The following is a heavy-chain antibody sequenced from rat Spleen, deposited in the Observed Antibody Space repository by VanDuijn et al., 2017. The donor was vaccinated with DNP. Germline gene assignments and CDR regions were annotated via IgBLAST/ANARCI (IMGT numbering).Heavy chain of an antibody. V-gene: IGHV3-1*01. CDR1: GFSISSDY. Sequence: EVQLQESGPGLVKASQSLSLTCSVTGFSISSDYWGWIRKFPGNKMEWIGHISYIGSTSYLPSLKSRISITRDTSKNQFFLQLICVTAEDTATHYCARSTTRAPLDYWGQGVMVTVSS. CDR2: ISYIGST. D-gene: IGHD1-4*01. J-gene: IGHJ2*01. CDR3: ARSTTRAPLDY.